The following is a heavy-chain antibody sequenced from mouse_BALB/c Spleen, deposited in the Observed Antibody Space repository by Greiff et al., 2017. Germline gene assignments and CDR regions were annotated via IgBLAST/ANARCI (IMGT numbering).Heavy chain of an antibody. CDR3: ARYYGYGYYAMDY. CDR2: ISNGGGST. J-gene: IGHJ4*01. V-gene: IGHV5-12-2*01. Sequence: EVQLHQSGGGLVQPGGSLKLSCAASGFTFSSYTMSWVRQTPEKRLEWVAYISNGGGSTYYPDTVKGRFTISRDNAKNTLYLQMSSLKSEDTAMYYCARYYGYGYYAMDYWGQGTSVTVSS. D-gene: IGHD1-2*01. CDR1: GFTFSSYT.